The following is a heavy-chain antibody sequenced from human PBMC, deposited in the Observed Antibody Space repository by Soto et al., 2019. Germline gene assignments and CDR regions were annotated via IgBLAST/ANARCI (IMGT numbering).Heavy chain of an antibody. CDR2: ISWNSGSI. CDR1: GFTFDDYA. V-gene: IGHV3-9*01. CDR3: VKGGQLLAEGGGY. J-gene: IGHJ4*02. D-gene: IGHD2-2*01. Sequence: EVQLVESGGGLVQPGRSLRLSCAASGFTFDDYAMHWVRQAPGKGLEWVSGISWNSGSIGYADSVKGRFTISRDNAKNALYLQSNSLGAEDTALYYCVKGGQLLAEGGGYWGQGTLVTVSS.